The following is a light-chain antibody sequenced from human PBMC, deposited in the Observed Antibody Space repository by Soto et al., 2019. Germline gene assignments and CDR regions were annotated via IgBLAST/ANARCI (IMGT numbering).Light chain of an antibody. Sequence: DIPMTQSPSSLSASVGDRVTITCRTSQSINTFLNWYQQKPGNAPKLLIYGASTLHREVPSRFSDSGSGTDFTLTITNVQSEDVATDFCQQSYHYPRSFGQGTTLEI. V-gene: IGKV1-39*01. CDR3: QQSYHYPRS. CDR1: QSINTF. J-gene: IGKJ2*03. CDR2: GAS.